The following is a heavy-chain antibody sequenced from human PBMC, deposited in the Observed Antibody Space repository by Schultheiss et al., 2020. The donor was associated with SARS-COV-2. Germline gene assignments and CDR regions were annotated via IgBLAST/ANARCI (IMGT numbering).Heavy chain of an antibody. CDR3: ARTYDSSGCFDY. Sequence: GGSLRLSCAASGFTFSSYGMHWVRQAPGKGLEWVAVIWYDGSNKYYADSVKGRFTISRDNSKNTLYLQMNSLRAEDTAVYYCARTYDSSGCFDYWGQGTLVTVSS. J-gene: IGHJ4*02. D-gene: IGHD3-22*01. V-gene: IGHV3-33*01. CDR1: GFTFSSYG. CDR2: IWYDGSNK.